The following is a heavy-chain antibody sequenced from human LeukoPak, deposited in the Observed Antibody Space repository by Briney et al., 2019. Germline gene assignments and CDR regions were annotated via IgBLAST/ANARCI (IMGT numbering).Heavy chain of an antibody. V-gene: IGHV3-66*02. CDR3: ARSPYNWNDSPYYMDV. CDR1: RFTVRSNY. CDR2: IYSGGRT. Sequence: PGGSLRLPCAASRFTVRSNYMSWVRQAPGKGLEWVSVIYSGGRTYYADAVKGRFTISRDNSKNTLYLQMNSLRAEDTAVYYCARSPYNWNDSPYYMDVWGKGTTVTVSS. J-gene: IGHJ6*03. D-gene: IGHD1-1*01.